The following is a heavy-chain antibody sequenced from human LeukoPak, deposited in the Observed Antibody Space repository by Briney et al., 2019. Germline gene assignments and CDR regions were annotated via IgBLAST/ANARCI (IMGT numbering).Heavy chain of an antibody. CDR2: ISSSGSTI. Sequence: PGGSLRLSCAASRFTFSNYNMNWVRQAPGKGLEWVSYISSSGSTIYYADSVKGRFTISRDNAKNSLYLQMNSLRAEDTALYYCAKVETTVTTLDYWGQGTLVTVSS. D-gene: IGHD4-11*01. CDR1: RFTFSNYN. CDR3: AKVETTVTTLDY. J-gene: IGHJ4*02. V-gene: IGHV3-48*04.